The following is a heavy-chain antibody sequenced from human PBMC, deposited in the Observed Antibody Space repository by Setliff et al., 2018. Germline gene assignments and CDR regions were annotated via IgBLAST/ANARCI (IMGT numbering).Heavy chain of an antibody. J-gene: IGHJ4*02. Sequence: GASVKVSCKASGDTFSTYALSWVRQAPGQGLEWMGGIIPLLETVKYAQKFQGRITMTTDTSTSTAYMELRSLTSDDTAVYYCSRLVRYCTTTTCQRASGAEFWGQGTLVTVSS. CDR2: IIPLLETV. D-gene: IGHD2-8*01. CDR1: GDTFSTYA. CDR3: SRLVRYCTTTTCQRASGAEF. V-gene: IGHV1-69*05.